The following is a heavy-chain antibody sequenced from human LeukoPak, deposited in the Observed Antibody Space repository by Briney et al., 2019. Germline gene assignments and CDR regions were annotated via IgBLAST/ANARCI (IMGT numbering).Heavy chain of an antibody. CDR2: INYGGST. Sequence: SEALSLTCTVSGDSIRGYYWSWIRQPPGKGLVWIGYINYGGSTNYNPSLKSRLTISIDTSKNQFSLKLSSLAAADTAVYYCARDWVPTVFAVAHAFDIWGQGTMVTVSS. V-gene: IGHV4-59*01. J-gene: IGHJ3*02. CDR1: GDSIRGYY. D-gene: IGHD3-3*01. CDR3: ARDWVPTVFAVAHAFDI.